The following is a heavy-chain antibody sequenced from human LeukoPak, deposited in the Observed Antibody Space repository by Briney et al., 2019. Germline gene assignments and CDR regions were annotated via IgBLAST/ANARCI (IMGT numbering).Heavy chain of an antibody. V-gene: IGHV3-74*01. Sequence: GGSLRLSCAASGFTFSSYWMHWVRQAPGKGPVWVSRINSDGSSTSYADSVKGRFTISRDNAKNTLYLQMNSLRAEDTAVYYCARPSAAGPLFDYWGQGTLVTVSS. CDR1: GFTFSSYW. CDR3: ARPSAAGPLFDY. CDR2: INSDGSST. J-gene: IGHJ4*02. D-gene: IGHD6-13*01.